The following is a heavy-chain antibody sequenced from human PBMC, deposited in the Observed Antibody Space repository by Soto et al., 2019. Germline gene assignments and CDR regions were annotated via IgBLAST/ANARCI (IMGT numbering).Heavy chain of an antibody. CDR2: INPNSGGT. V-gene: IGHV1-2*04. Sequence: ASVKVSCKASGYTFTGYYMHWVRQAPGQGLEWMGWINPNSGGTNYAQKFQGWVTMTRDTSISTAYMELSRLRSDDTAVYYCARATLYGSGNYYYGMDVWGQGTTVTVSS. CDR3: ARATLYGSGNYYYGMDV. CDR1: GYTFTGYY. D-gene: IGHD3-10*01. J-gene: IGHJ6*02.